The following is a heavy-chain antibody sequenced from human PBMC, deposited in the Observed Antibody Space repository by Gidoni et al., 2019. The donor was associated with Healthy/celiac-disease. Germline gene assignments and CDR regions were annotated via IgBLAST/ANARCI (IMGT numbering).Heavy chain of an antibody. CDR3: ARIVPPKDV. D-gene: IGHD3-16*02. Sequence: VQLVESGGGVVQPGRSLSLPRAAAGFTFSSYGMHWVRQAPGKGLEWVAVISYDGSNKYYADSVKGRFTISRDNSKNTLYLQMNSLRAEDTAVYYCARIVPPKDVWGKGTTVTVSS. V-gene: IGHV3-30*03. CDR2: ISYDGSNK. J-gene: IGHJ6*04. CDR1: GFTFSSYG.